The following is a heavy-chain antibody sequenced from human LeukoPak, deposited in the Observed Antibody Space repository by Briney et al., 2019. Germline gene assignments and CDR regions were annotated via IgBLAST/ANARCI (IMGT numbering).Heavy chain of an antibody. Sequence: PSETLSLTCTVSGGSISSYYWSWIRQPPGKGLEWIGYIYYSGSTNYNPSLKSRVTISVDTSKNQFSLKLSSVTAADTAVYYCARGGNYYDSSGYENWFDPWGQGTLVTVSS. CDR1: GGSISSYY. V-gene: IGHV4-59*01. D-gene: IGHD3-22*01. CDR3: ARGGNYYDSSGYENWFDP. CDR2: IYYSGST. J-gene: IGHJ5*02.